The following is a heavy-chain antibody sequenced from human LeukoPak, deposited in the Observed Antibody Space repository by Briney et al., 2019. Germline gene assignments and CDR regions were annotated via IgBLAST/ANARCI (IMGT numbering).Heavy chain of an antibody. V-gene: IGHV4-59*01. CDR3: ARGSGGYYFDY. Sequence: KTSETLSLTCTVSGGSISSYYWSWIRQPPGKGLEWIGYIYYSGSTNYNPSLKSRVTISVDTSKNQFSLKLSSVTAADTAVYYCARGSGGYYFDYWGQGTLVTVSS. D-gene: IGHD3-10*01. J-gene: IGHJ4*02. CDR1: GGSISSYY. CDR2: IYYSGST.